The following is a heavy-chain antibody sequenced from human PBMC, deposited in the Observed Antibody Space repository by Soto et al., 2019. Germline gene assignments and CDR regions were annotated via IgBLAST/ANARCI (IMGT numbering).Heavy chain of an antibody. V-gene: IGHV3-30*18. CDR3: AKVAQGDPLISDYGMDV. J-gene: IGHJ6*02. CDR1: GFPFSSYG. D-gene: IGHD2-21*02. Sequence: GGSLRLSCAASGFPFSSYGMHWVRQAPGKGLEWMAVISYDGSNKYYADSVKGRFTGSRDNSKNTLYLQMNSLRAEDTAVYFCAKVAQGDPLISDYGMDVWGQGTTVTVSS. CDR2: ISYDGSNK.